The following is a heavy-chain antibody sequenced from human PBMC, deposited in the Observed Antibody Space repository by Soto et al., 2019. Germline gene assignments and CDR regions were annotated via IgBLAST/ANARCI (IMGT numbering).Heavy chain of an antibody. J-gene: IGHJ6*03. Sequence: QITLKESGPTLVKPTQTLTLTCTFSGFSLSTSGVGVGWIRQPPGKALEWLALIYWDDDKRYSPSLKSRLTITKDTSKNQVVLTMTNMDPVDTATYYCARQGYCSSTSCMDVWGKGTTVTVSS. CDR1: GFSLSTSGVG. CDR3: ARQGYCSSTSCMDV. D-gene: IGHD2-2*01. V-gene: IGHV2-5*02. CDR2: IYWDDDK.